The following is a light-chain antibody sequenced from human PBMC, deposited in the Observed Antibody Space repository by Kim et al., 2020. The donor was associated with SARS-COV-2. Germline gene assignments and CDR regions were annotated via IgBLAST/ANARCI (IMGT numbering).Light chain of an antibody. CDR1: QGIGNF. J-gene: IGKJ4*01. CDR3: QHYNGFPFT. Sequence: ASGGDRVTMSCGASQGIGNFLAWYHEKPGKAPKSLIYSASILQSGVPSKFRGSGSGTDFTLTISSLQPEDFATYYCQHYNGFPFTFGGGTKVDIK. CDR2: SAS. V-gene: IGKV1-16*02.